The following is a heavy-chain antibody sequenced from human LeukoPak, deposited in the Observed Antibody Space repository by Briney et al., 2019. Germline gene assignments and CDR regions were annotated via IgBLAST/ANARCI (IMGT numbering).Heavy chain of an antibody. Sequence: GGSLRLSCAASGFTVSSNYMSWVRQAPGKGLEWVSVIYSGGSTYYADSVKGRFTISRDNSKNTLYLQMNSLRAEDTAVYYCAREGRGVTVNYYYYYGMDVWGQGTTVTVSS. J-gene: IGHJ6*02. CDR3: AREGRGVTVNYYYYYGMDV. V-gene: IGHV3-66*01. CDR1: GFTVSSNY. CDR2: IYSGGST. D-gene: IGHD4-17*01.